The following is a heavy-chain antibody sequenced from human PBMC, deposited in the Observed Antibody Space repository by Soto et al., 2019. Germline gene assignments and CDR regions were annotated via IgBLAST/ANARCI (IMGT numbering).Heavy chain of an antibody. J-gene: IGHJ4*01. CDR1: GGYIRSSNR. CDR2: IYHSGST. CDR3: ARSADIVVVVAANYFDF. Sequence: SDTLTLTCAISGGYIRSSNRWRWGRQPPGKGLEWIGEIYHSGSTNYNPSLKSRVTISVDKSKNQFSLKLSSATAADTAVYYFARSADIVVVVAANYFDFWVHGTPVPVS. D-gene: IGHD2-15*01. V-gene: IGHV4-4*02.